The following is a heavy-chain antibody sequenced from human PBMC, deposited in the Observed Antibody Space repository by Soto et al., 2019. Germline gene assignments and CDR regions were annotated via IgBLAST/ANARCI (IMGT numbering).Heavy chain of an antibody. Sequence: GGSLRLSSAASGFTFSCSAMHWVRQSSGKGLEWVGRIRSKANSYATAYAASVKGRFTISRDDSKNTAYLQMNSLKTEDTAVYYCTSRKKDSSGYYYWGQGTLVTV. V-gene: IGHV3-73*01. D-gene: IGHD3-22*01. CDR1: GFTFSCSA. CDR3: TSRKKDSSGYYY. J-gene: IGHJ4*02. CDR2: IRSKANSYAT.